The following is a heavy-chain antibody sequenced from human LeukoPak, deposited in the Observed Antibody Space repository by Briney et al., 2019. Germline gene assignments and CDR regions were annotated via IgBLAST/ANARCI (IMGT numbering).Heavy chain of an antibody. D-gene: IGHD3-22*01. CDR1: GFTFSRSA. J-gene: IGHJ4*02. CDR2: IIYSGGAT. Sequence: GGSLRLSCAASGFTFSRSAMTWVRQGPGAGLEFVASIIYSGGATYYADSVKGRFTISRDNSKNTLYLQMNSLRAEDTALYYCAKDGLYYDGSEHVYYFDSWGQGTLVTVSS. V-gene: IGHV3-23*01. CDR3: AKDGLYYDGSEHVYYFDS.